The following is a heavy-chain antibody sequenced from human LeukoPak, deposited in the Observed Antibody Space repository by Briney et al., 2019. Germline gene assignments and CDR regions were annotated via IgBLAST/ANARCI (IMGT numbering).Heavy chain of an antibody. CDR1: GFTFSSYW. D-gene: IGHD5-12*01. Sequence: GGSLRLSCAASGFTFSSYWMSWVRQAPGKGLEWVAHIKQDGSEKYYVDSVKGRFTISRDNAKNSLYLQMNSLRAEDTAVYYCARVRIVATMDLVFDYWGQGTLVTVSS. CDR3: ARVRIVATMDLVFDY. J-gene: IGHJ4*02. CDR2: IKQDGSEK. V-gene: IGHV3-7*01.